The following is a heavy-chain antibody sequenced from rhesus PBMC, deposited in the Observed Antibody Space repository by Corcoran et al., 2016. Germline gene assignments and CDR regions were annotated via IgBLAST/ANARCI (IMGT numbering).Heavy chain of an antibody. V-gene: IGHV4-122*02. CDR2: ITYRGST. J-gene: IGHJ4*01. Sequence: QVQLQESGPGLVKPSETLSLTCAVSGGSISSGYYYWSWIRQPPGKGLEWIGYITYRGSTSYNQSLKSRVTISRDTSKNQFSLKLSSVTAADTAVYYCARDFESRFDYWGQGVLVTVSS. CDR3: ARDFESRFDY. CDR1: GGSISSGYYY.